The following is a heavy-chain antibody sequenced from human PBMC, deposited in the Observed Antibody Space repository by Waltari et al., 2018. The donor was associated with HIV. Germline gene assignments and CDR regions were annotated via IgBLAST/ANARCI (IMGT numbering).Heavy chain of an antibody. D-gene: IGHD2-2*01. V-gene: IGHV5-51*01. Sequence: EVQLVQSGAEVKKPGESLKISCQGSGYSFTSYWIGWVRQMPGKGLEWMGIIYPGDSDTRYSPSFQGQVTISADKSISTAYRQWSSLKASDTAMYYCARLVPAAYSTYYFDYWGQGTLVTVSS. CDR1: GYSFTSYW. J-gene: IGHJ4*02. CDR3: ARLVPAAYSTYYFDY. CDR2: IYPGDSDT.